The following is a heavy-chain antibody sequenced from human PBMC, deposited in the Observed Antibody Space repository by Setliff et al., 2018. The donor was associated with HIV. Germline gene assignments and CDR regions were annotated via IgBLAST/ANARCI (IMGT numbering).Heavy chain of an antibody. D-gene: IGHD3-3*01. CDR1: GFTFSNYA. CDR2: ISIGSGGAI. Sequence: GGSLRLSCAASGFTFSNYAMSWVRQAPGRGLEWVSSISIGSGGAIDYADSVQGRFTISRDNSKNSLYLQMNSLRVEDTAVYYCARDYLYYNLYNGSPVYGMDVWGQGTTVTDSS. CDR3: ARDYLYYNLYNGSPVYGMDV. V-gene: IGHV3-21*01. J-gene: IGHJ6*02.